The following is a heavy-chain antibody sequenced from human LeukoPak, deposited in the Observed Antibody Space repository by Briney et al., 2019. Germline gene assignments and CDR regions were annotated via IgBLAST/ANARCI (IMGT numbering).Heavy chain of an antibody. D-gene: IGHD2-2*01. CDR1: GGTFSSYA. CDR2: IIPIFGTA. Sequence: ASVKVSCKASGGTFSSYAISWVRQAPGQGLEWMEGIIPIFGTAIYAQKFQGRVTITADESTSTAYMVLSSLRSEDTAVYYCASCLLVPAAIRGDYYYGMDVWAKGPRSPSP. CDR3: ASCLLVPAAIRGDYYYGMDV. J-gene: IGHJ6*02. V-gene: IGHV1-69*01.